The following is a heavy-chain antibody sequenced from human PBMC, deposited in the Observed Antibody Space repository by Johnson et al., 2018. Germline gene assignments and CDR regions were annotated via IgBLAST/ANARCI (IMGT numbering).Heavy chain of an antibody. Sequence: QVQLVESGGGVVQPGRSLRLSCAVSGFTFSSYGMHWVRQAPGKGLEWVAVISYDGNNKYYADSVKGRFTISRDNSKNTLYLQMISLRAEDTALYYCAKDGSVNGTYSKNAFHYRDVWGKGTTVTVSS. CDR2: ISYDGNNK. CDR1: GFTFSSYG. J-gene: IGHJ6*03. CDR3: AKDGSVNGTYSKNAFHYRDV. D-gene: IGHD1-26*01. V-gene: IGHV3-30*18.